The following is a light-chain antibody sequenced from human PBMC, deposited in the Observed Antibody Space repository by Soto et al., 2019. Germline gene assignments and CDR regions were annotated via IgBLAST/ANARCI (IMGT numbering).Light chain of an antibody. V-gene: IGLV2-8*01. CDR2: EVS. J-gene: IGLJ3*02. Sequence: QSALTQPPSASGSPGQSVTISCTGTSSDVGGYNYVSWYQQNPGKAPKLMIYEVSKRPSGVPDRFSGSKSGNTASLTVSGLQAEYEADYYCSSYAGSNNLVFGGGTKLTVL. CDR1: SSDVGGYNY. CDR3: SSYAGSNNLV.